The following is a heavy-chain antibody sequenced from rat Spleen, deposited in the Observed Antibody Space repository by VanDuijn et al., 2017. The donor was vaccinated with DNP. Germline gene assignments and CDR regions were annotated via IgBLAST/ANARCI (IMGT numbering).Heavy chain of an antibody. Sequence: EVQLVESGGGLVQPGRSLKLSCAASGFTFSNYGMAWVRQAPKKGLEWVATISTSGGSTYYRDSVKGRFTISRDNAKSTLYLQMDSLRSEDTATYYCTTVLPGYNYFDYWGQGVMVTVSS. CDR1: GFTFSNYG. J-gene: IGHJ2*01. CDR2: ISTSGGST. D-gene: IGHD1-4*01. V-gene: IGHV5-27*01. CDR3: TTVLPGYNYFDY.